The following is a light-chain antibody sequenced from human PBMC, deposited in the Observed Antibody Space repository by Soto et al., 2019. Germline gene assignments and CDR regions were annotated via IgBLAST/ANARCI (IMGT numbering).Light chain of an antibody. CDR3: QQRYSPPRT. Sequence: DLQMTQSPSSLSVSVGDRVTIACRASQSISSSLNWYQQKPGKAPRLLIYAASSLQSGVPSRFSERGSGTDFTLTIISLQTEDFATDYCQQRYSPPRTFGQGTKVEIK. J-gene: IGKJ1*01. CDR2: AAS. CDR1: QSISSS. V-gene: IGKV1-39*01.